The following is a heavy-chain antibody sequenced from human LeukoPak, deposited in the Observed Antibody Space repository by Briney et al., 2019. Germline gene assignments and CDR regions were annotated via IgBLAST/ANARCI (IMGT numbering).Heavy chain of an antibody. J-gene: IGHJ4*02. D-gene: IGHD1-26*01. Sequence: SETLSLTCTVFGGSISSYYWSWIRQPPGKGLEWIGYIYYSGSTNYNPSLKSRVTISVDTSKNQFSLKLSSVTAADTAAYYCARLSGGSYSFDYWGQGTLVTVSS. CDR1: GGSISSYY. CDR3: ARLSGGSYSFDY. V-gene: IGHV4-59*08. CDR2: IYYSGST.